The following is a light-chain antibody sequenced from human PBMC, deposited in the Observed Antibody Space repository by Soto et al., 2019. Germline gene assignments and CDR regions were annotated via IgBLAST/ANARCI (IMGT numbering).Light chain of an antibody. J-gene: IGKJ4*01. CDR3: QQRSKWPLT. V-gene: IGKV3-11*01. Sequence: EIVLTQSPATLSLSPGERATLSCRASQSVSSYLAWLQQKPGQAPRLLIYDASNRVTGIPARFSGSGSGTDFTLTISSLEPEDFAVYYCQQRSKWPLTFGGGTEVEIK. CDR1: QSVSSY. CDR2: DAS.